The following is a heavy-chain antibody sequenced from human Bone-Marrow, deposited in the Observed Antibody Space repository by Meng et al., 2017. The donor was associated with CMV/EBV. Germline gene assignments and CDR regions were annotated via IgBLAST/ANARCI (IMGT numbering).Heavy chain of an antibody. CDR2: ISAYNGNT. V-gene: IGHV1-18*01. D-gene: IGHD4-23*01. J-gene: IGHJ3*02. CDR3: ARGAVVTPQGGNAFDI. Sequence: ASVKVSCKASGYTFTSYGISWVRQAPGQGLEWMGWISAYNGNTNYAQKLQGRVTMTTDTSTSTAYMELRSLRSDDTAVYYCARGAVVTPQGGNAFDIWGQGTMVTFSS. CDR1: GYTFTSYG.